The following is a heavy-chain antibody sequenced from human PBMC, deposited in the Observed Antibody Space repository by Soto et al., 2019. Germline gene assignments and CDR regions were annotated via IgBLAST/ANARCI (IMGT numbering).Heavy chain of an antibody. CDR3: ARHRQYYDNSGYQHRYFDY. J-gene: IGHJ4*02. CDR2: SYYSGTT. CDR1: GGSISSTPYY. D-gene: IGHD3-22*01. Sequence: QLQLQESGPGLVKPSETLSLTCSVSGGSISSTPYYWGWIRQPPGKGLEWLGTSYYSGTTSYNPSLKSRVILSVDTSNNQFFLKLRSVTAADTAVYYCARHRQYYDNSGYQHRYFDYWGQGTQVTVSS. V-gene: IGHV4-39*01.